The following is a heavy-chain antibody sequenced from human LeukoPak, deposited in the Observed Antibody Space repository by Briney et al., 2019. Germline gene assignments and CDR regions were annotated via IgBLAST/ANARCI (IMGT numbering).Heavy chain of an antibody. Sequence: PSETLSLTCIVSGGSISSSSYYWGWIRQPPGKGLEWIGSIYHSGRTNYNPSLKSRVTISVDTSKNQFSLKLSSVTAADTAVYYCARTKIVPGWFDPWGQGTLVTVSS. V-gene: IGHV4-39*07. CDR1: GGSISSSSYY. CDR3: ARTKIVPGWFDP. J-gene: IGHJ5*02. D-gene: IGHD2/OR15-2a*01. CDR2: IYHSGRT.